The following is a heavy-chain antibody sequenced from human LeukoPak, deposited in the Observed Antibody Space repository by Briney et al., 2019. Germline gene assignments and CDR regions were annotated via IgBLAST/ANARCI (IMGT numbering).Heavy chain of an antibody. D-gene: IGHD4/OR15-4a*01. Sequence: GGSLRLSCAASGFTFSIYEMNWVRQAPGMGLEWVSSISSSTTYIYYADSVKGRFTISRDNTKNSLYLQMNSLRAEDTAVYYCARFQGAHYWGQGTLVTVSS. CDR1: GFTFSIYE. CDR3: ARFQGAHY. J-gene: IGHJ4*02. V-gene: IGHV3-21*01. CDR2: ISSSTTYI.